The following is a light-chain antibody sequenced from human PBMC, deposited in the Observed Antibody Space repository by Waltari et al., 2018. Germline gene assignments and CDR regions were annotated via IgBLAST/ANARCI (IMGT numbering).Light chain of an antibody. CDR2: GAS. V-gene: IGKV3D-15*01. CDR3: QQYNNWPQHLTKWT. Sequence: EIVMTQSPATLSVSPGERATLSCRASQSVSSNLAWYQQKPGQAPRLLIYGASTRATGIPARFSGSGSGTEFTLTISSLQSEDFAVYYCQQYNNWPQHLTKWTFGQGTKVEIK. CDR1: QSVSSN. J-gene: IGKJ1*01.